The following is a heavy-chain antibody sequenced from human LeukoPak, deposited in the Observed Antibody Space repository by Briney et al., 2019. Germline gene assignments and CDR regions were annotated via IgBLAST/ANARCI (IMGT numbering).Heavy chain of an antibody. D-gene: IGHD6-13*01. Sequence: GASVKVSCKASGYTFTTYGMNWVRQAPGQGLEWMGWINTNTGNPTYAQGFTGRFVFSLDTSVSTAYLQISSLKAEDTAVYYCAREGSSSWYSYYGMDVWGQGTTVTVSS. CDR1: GYTFTTYG. CDR2: INTNTGNP. J-gene: IGHJ6*02. V-gene: IGHV7-4-1*02. CDR3: AREGSSSWYSYYGMDV.